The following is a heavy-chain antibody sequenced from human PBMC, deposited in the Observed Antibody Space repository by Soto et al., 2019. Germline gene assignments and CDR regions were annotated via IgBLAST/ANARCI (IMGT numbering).Heavy chain of an antibody. V-gene: IGHV4-30-2*01. CDR2: IYHSGST. D-gene: IGHD4-17*01. J-gene: IGHJ4*02. Sequence: QLQLQESGSGLVKPSQTLSLTCAVSGGSISSGGYSWSWIRQPPGKGLEWIGYIYHSGSTYYNPSLKSRVPIPVNXSKNQFSLKLSSVTAADTAVYYCARASTTVTTLDYWGQGTLVTVSS. CDR3: ARASTTVTTLDY. CDR1: GGSISSGGYS.